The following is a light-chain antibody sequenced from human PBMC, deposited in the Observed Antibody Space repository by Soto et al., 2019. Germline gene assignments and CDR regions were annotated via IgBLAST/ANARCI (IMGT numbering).Light chain of an antibody. CDR1: HNVDIN. J-gene: IGKJ1*01. Sequence: IVLTQSPATLSVSLGERATLSCRASHNVDINLAWYQQRPGQAPRLLVYGASTRATDIPARFSGSGSGTEFSLTISSLQSEDFAICYCQQYFKLWTFGQGNKGDIK. CDR3: QQYFKLWT. V-gene: IGKV3-15*01. CDR2: GAS.